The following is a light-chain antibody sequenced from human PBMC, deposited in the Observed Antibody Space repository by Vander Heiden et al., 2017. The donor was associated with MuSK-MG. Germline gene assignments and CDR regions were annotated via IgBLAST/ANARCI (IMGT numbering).Light chain of an antibody. CDR1: QDMSKY. V-gene: IGKV1-33*01. CDR2: DAS. J-gene: IGKJ4*01. CDR3: QRDADLPFT. Sequence: DIQMTQAPSSLSASVGDRVTITCQASQDMSKYLNWYQQKPVKAPKLLIYDASILEIGAPSRSSASGPGTDFTFPISILKLEDIPPTSCQRDADLPFTFGGGTNVEIK.